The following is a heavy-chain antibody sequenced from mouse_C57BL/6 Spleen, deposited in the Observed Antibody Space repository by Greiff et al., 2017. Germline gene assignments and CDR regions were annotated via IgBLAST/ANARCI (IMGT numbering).Heavy chain of an antibody. CDR2: IYPGSGST. Sequence: QVQLQQSGAELVKPGASVKMSCKASGYTFTSYWITWVKQRPGQGLEWIGDIYPGSGSTNYNEKFKSKATLTVDTSSSTAYMQLSSLTSEDSAVYYCARRGGYSNYDYWGQGTTLTVSS. CDR1: GYTFTSYW. J-gene: IGHJ2*01. CDR3: ARRGGYSNYDY. D-gene: IGHD2-5*01. V-gene: IGHV1-55*01.